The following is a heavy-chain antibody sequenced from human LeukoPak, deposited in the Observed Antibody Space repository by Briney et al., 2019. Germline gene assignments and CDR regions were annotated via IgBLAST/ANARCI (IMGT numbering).Heavy chain of an antibody. CDR2: IGGGGGGI. CDR3: AKYAPPTTVATRYFDY. V-gene: IGHV3-23*01. CDR1: GLTFSNYA. J-gene: IGHJ4*02. Sequence: PGGSLRLSCAASGLTFSNYAMTWVRQAPGKGLEWISVIGGGGGGIQYADSVQGRFTISRDNSKNTLYLQMNSLRVEDTAVYYCAKYAPPTTVATRYFDYWGQGIAVTVS. D-gene: IGHD4-23*01.